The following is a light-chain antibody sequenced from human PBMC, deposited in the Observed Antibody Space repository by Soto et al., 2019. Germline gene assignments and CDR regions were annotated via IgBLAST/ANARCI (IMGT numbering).Light chain of an antibody. CDR3: QQYNSYPYT. Sequence: DIQMTQSPSTLSASVGDRVTITCRAIQSISRWLSWYQQKPGKAPKLLIYDASSLQSGVPSRFSGIGSGTEFTLTISSLQPDDFATYYCQQYNSYPYTFGQGTKLEIK. CDR2: DAS. J-gene: IGKJ2*01. V-gene: IGKV1-5*01. CDR1: QSISRW.